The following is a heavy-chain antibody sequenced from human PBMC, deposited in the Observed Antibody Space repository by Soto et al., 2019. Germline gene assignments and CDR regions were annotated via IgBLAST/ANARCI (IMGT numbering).Heavy chain of an antibody. J-gene: IGHJ4*02. V-gene: IGHV3-7*05. D-gene: IGHD3-22*01. Sequence: PGGSLRLSCAASGFTFTNYWMNWVRQAPGKGLEWVANINQDASEKYYVDSVKGRFTISRDDAKNSLYLQMSSLRAEDTAVYYCASSRFYSDSSLNFWGQGTQVNVSS. CDR1: GFTFTNYW. CDR3: ASSRFYSDSSLNF. CDR2: INQDASEK.